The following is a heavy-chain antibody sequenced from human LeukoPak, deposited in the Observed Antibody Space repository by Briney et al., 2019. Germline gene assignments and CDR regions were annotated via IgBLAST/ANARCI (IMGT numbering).Heavy chain of an antibody. Sequence: ASVKVSCKASGYTFTSYAMNCVPRAPGQGLEGMGWINTHSGNPTYAQGFTGRYVFSLHTSVSTAYLQISRLKAEDTAVYYWARDRLVTSWLDYWGQGTLVTVSS. D-gene: IGHD2-2*01. CDR2: INTHSGNP. V-gene: IGHV7-4-1*02. CDR3: ARDRLVTSWLDY. J-gene: IGHJ4*02. CDR1: GYTFTSYA.